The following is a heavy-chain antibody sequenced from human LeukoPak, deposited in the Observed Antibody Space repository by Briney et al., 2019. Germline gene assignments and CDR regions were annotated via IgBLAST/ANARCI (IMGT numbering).Heavy chain of an antibody. D-gene: IGHD1-1*01. CDR3: VRKQLGSTFDV. CDR2: ISSRNSYI. CDR1: GFSFDVFT. Sequence: PGGSLRLSCAASGFSFDVFTMNWVRQTPGGELEWVSSISSRNSYIHYRDSVKGRFTISRDNGNHSLFLQMNSLRPEDTAAYFCVRKQLGSTFDVWGQGAMVTVSS. V-gene: IGHV3-21*06. J-gene: IGHJ3*01.